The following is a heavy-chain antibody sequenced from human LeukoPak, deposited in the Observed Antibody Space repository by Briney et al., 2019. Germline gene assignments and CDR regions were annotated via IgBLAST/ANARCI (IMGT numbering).Heavy chain of an antibody. CDR3: ARHQWLGPFDS. V-gene: IGHV4-39*01. CDR2: IYFSGST. CDR1: GGSISSSSHY. J-gene: IGHJ4*02. Sequence: SETLSLTCTVFGGSISSSSHYWGWIRQPPGEGLEWIGSIYFSGSTYYSPSLKSRVTISVDPSTNQFSLKLSSVTAADTAVYFCARHQWLGPFDSWGQGTLVTVSS. D-gene: IGHD6-19*01.